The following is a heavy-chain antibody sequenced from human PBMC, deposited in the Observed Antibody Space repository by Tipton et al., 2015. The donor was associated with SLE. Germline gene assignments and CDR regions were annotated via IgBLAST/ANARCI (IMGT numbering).Heavy chain of an antibody. CDR2: VYPKNADT. V-gene: IGHV1-2*02. J-gene: IGHJ3*02. CDR1: GFAFSDYF. D-gene: IGHD3-10*01. Sequence: QVQLVQSGPEVKTPGVSVKVSCKTSGFAFSDYFIHWVRQAPGQGLEWMGWVYPKNADTKRAQKYVGRVSLTRDTSITTAYMELYSLTSDDTAVYYCARDFRTDYSSRTAHKDAFDIWGQGTLVTVSS. CDR3: ARDFRTDYSSRTAHKDAFDI.